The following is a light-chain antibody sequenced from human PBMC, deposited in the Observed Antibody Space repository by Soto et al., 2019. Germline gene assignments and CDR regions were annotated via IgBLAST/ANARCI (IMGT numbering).Light chain of an antibody. CDR1: QNINQW. CDR2: DAS. CDR3: QRYNSNSRT. J-gene: IGKJ1*01. Sequence: DIQMTQSLATLSASVGDRVTITCRASQNINQWLAWYQQKPGKAPKFLIYDASILESGVPSRFSGTGSGTEFTLTISSLQPDDFATYYCQRYNSNSRTFGQGTKVEIK. V-gene: IGKV1-5*01.